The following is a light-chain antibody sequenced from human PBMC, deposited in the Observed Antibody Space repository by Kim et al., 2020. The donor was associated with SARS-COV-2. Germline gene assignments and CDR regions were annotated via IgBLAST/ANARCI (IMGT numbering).Light chain of an antibody. Sequence: SESPGQTASITCSGDKLGDKYACWYQQKPGQSPVLVIYQDSKRPSGIPERFSGSNSGNTATLTISGTQAMDEADYYCQAWDSSTWVFGGGTKLTVL. V-gene: IGLV3-1*01. CDR3: QAWDSSTWV. CDR1: KLGDKY. CDR2: QDS. J-gene: IGLJ3*02.